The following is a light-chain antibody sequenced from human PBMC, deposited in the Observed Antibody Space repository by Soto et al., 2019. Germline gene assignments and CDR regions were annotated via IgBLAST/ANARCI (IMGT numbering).Light chain of an antibody. Sequence: QSVLTQPRSVSGSPGQSVTISCSGTSRDVGGYNYVSWYQQYPGKAPKLMIYDVSKRPSGVPDRFSGSKSGNTASLTITGLQAEDEADYYCCSYAGRYTYVFGTGTRSPS. J-gene: IGLJ1*01. CDR3: CSYAGRYTYV. CDR2: DVS. V-gene: IGLV2-11*01. CDR1: SRDVGGYNY.